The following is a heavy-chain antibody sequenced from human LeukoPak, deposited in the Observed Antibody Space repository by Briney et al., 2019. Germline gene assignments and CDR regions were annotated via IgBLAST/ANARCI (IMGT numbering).Heavy chain of an antibody. J-gene: IGHJ6*02. D-gene: IGHD4-17*01. CDR1: GYTFTGYY. CDR2: INPNSGGT. V-gene: IGHV1-2*02. Sequence: ASVKVSCKASGYTFTGYYMHWVRQAPGQGLEWMGWINPNSGGTNYAQKFQGRVTMTRDTSISTAYMELSRLRSDDTAVYYCARMTDDYGDYYYGMDVWGQGTTVTVSS. CDR3: ARMTDDYGDYYYGMDV.